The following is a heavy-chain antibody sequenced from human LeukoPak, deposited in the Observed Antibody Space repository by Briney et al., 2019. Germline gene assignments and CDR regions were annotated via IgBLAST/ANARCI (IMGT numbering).Heavy chain of an antibody. CDR3: ARGPPESTSSDY. Sequence: SVKVSCKASGYTFSSYDINWVRQATRQGLEWLGWMNPDTTNTGYAQKFQGRVTMTSNTPMNTAYMELRNLTSEDTAVYYRARGPPESTSSDYWGQGTLVTVSS. D-gene: IGHD2-2*01. CDR1: GYTFSSYD. J-gene: IGHJ4*02. CDR2: MNPDTTNT. V-gene: IGHV1-8*01.